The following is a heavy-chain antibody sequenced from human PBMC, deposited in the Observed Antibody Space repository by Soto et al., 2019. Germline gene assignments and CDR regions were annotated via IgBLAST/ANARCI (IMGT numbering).Heavy chain of an antibody. CDR3: AREWGLLPYYVMNV. D-gene: IGHD7-27*01. CDR1: GDSVTSGSYY. V-gene: IGHV4-61*03. Sequence: SEALSLTCIVSGDSVTSGSYYWTWLRQPPGKGLEWIGYISYTGRTKYNPSLQSRVTISVDTSKNDFSLNLSSVTAADTAVYFCAREWGLLPYYVMNVWGHGTAVTAP. CDR2: ISYTGRT. J-gene: IGHJ6*02.